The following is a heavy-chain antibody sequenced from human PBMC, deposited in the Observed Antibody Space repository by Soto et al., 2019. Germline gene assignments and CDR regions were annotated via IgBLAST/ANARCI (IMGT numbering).Heavy chain of an antibody. CDR3: ARSAYGGNSVWFDP. D-gene: IGHD4-17*01. J-gene: IGHJ5*02. V-gene: IGHV4-59*01. CDR2: LYFSGST. Sequence: QVQLQESGPGLVKPSETLSLTCSVSGGSISSYYWSWIRQPPGKGLEWIGYLYFSGSTQYNPSLKSRVTMAVDTSKNFFSLKLSSVTAADTAVYYCARSAYGGNSVWFDPWGQGTLVTVSS. CDR1: GGSISSYY.